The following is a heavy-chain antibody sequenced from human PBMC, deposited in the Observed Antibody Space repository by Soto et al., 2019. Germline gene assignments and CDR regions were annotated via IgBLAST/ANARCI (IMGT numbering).Heavy chain of an antibody. CDR1: GYTFTSYG. D-gene: IGHD3-10*01. CDR3: ARERNNDYYFSIMDV. Sequence: ASVKVSCKASGYTFTSYGISWVRQAPGQGLEWMGWISAYNGNTNYAQKLQGRVTMTTDTSTSTAYMELRSLRSDDTAVYYCARERNNDYYFSIMDVWGKGTTVTVSS. J-gene: IGHJ6*03. V-gene: IGHV1-18*01. CDR2: ISAYNGNT.